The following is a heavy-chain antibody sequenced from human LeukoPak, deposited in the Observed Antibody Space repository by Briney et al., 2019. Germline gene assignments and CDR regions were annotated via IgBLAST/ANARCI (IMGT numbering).Heavy chain of an antibody. CDR3: ARDMFVGATTDYYYGLDV. D-gene: IGHD1-26*01. CDR2: INSDGSST. J-gene: IGHJ6*02. CDR1: GFTFGSYW. Sequence: GGSLRLSCTASGFTFGSYWMHWVRQAPGKGLVWVSRINSDGSSTNYADSVKGRFTISRDNAKNTLYLQMNSLRAEDTAVYYCARDMFVGATTDYYYGLDVWGQGTTVTVSS. V-gene: IGHV3-74*01.